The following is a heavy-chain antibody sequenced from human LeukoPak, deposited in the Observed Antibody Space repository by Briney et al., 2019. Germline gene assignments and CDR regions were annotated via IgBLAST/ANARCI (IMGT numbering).Heavy chain of an antibody. CDR2: IYYTGSA. CDR3: ARELLGVTTDYFDY. J-gene: IGHJ4*02. CDR1: GGSVSSGSLY. D-gene: IGHD4-17*01. V-gene: IGHV4-61*01. Sequence: SETLSLTCTVSGGSVSSGSLYWSWIRQPPGKGLEWIGHIYYTGSANYNPSLKSRVTISEDTSRNQFSLKVRSVTAADTAVYYCARELLGVTTDYFDYWGQGTLVTVSS.